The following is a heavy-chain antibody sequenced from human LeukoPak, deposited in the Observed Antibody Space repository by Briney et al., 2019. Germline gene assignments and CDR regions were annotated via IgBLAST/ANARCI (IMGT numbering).Heavy chain of an antibody. Sequence: ASVKVSCKASGYTFTSYDINWVRQAPGQGLEWMGWINPNSGGTNYAQKFQGRVTMTRDTSISTAYMELSRLRSDDTAVYYCARDLEGRTTVTNYYYYYMDVWGKGTTVTVSS. CDR3: ARDLEGRTTVTNYYYYYMDV. J-gene: IGHJ6*03. V-gene: IGHV1-2*02. CDR2: INPNSGGT. D-gene: IGHD4-17*01. CDR1: GYTFTSYD.